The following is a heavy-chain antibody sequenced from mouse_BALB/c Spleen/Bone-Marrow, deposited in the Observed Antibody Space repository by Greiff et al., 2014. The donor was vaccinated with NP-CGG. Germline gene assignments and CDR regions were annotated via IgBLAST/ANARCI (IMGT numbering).Heavy chain of an antibody. J-gene: IGHJ3*01. V-gene: IGHV14-3*02. Sequence: VQLQQPGAELVKPGASVKLSCTASGLNIKDTYMHWVKQRPEQGLEWIGRIDPANGNTKYDPKFQGKATITADTSSNTAYLQLSSLTSEDTAVYYCAPYYYGSSSFAYWGQGTLVTVSA. CDR3: APYYYGSSSFAY. D-gene: IGHD1-1*01. CDR1: GLNIKDTY. CDR2: IDPANGNT.